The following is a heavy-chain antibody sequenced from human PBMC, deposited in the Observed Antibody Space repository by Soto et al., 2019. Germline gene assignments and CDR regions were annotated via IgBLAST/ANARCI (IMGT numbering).Heavy chain of an antibody. CDR3: ARVPGYSGSI. D-gene: IGHD5-12*01. CDR2: INPANGDT. CDR1: GYTFNKYP. J-gene: IGHJ4*02. Sequence: ASVKVSCKTSGYTFNKYPIHWVRQAPGQGLEWMGWINPANGDTGFSQKFQDRVTITVDESTSTAYMELSSLTSEDTAVYYCARVPGYSGSIWGQGTLVTVSS. V-gene: IGHV1-3*01.